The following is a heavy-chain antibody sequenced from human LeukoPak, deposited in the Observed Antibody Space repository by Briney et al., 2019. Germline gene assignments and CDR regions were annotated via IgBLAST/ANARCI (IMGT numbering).Heavy chain of an antibody. CDR3: ARWSEAGDSSGYYYADAFDI. Sequence: PSETLSLTCTVSGDSISNSYYWGWIRQPPGKGLEWIGSIYYSGSTYYNPSLKSRVTISVDTSKNQFSLKLSSVTAADTAVYYCARWSEAGDSSGYYYADAFDIWGQGTMVTVSS. CDR1: GDSISNSYY. D-gene: IGHD3-22*01. CDR2: IYYSGST. V-gene: IGHV4-38-2*02. J-gene: IGHJ3*02.